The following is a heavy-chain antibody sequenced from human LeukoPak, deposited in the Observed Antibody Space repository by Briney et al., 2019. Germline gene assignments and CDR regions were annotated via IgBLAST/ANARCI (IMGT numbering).Heavy chain of an antibody. CDR3: ARDKDTAMEYYYYYMDV. CDR2: INPNSGGT. CDR1: GYTFTGYY. V-gene: IGHV1-2*02. J-gene: IGHJ6*03. Sequence: GASVKVSCKASGYTFTGYYMHWVRQAPGQGLEWMGWINPNSGGTNYAQKFQGRVTMTRDTSISTAYMELSRLRSDDTAVYYCARDKDTAMEYYYYYMDVWGKGTTVTISS. D-gene: IGHD5-18*01.